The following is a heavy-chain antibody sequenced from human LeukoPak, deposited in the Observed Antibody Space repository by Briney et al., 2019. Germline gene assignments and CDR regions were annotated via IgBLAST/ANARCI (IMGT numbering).Heavy chain of an antibody. CDR3: ANTGTYYYDSNGYKPLDY. CDR1: GGSFSGYY. Sequence: SETLSLTCAAYGGSFSGYYWSWIRQPPGKGLEWIGEINHSGSTNYNPSLKSRVTISVDTSKNQFSLKLSSVTAADTAVYYCANTGTYYYDSNGYKPLDYWGQGNLVTVSS. CDR2: INHSGST. D-gene: IGHD3-22*01. J-gene: IGHJ4*02. V-gene: IGHV4-34*01.